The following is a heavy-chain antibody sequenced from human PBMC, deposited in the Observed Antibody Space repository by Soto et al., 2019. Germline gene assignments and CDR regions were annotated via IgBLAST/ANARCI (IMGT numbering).Heavy chain of an antibody. J-gene: IGHJ4*02. V-gene: IGHV3-7*01. D-gene: IGHD1-1*01. CDR1: GFTFNRHW. Sequence: EVQLVESGGGLVQPGGSLRLSCAVSGFTFNRHWMSWVRQTPGKGLEWVASIKEDGSEKSYVDSVKGRFTISRDNAKNSLFLQMNSRRVEDTAVYYCVRTGWNPPDYWGQGTRVTVSS. CDR2: IKEDGSEK. CDR3: VRTGWNPPDY.